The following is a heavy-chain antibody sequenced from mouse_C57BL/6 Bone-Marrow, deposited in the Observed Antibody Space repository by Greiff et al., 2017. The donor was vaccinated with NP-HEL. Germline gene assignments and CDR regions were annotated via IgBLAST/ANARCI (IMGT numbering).Heavy chain of an antibody. V-gene: IGHV1-64*01. J-gene: IGHJ3*01. CDR2: IHPNSGST. CDR1: GYTFTGYW. D-gene: IGHD2-3*01. CDR3: ARGGYYDWFAY. Sequence: QVQLKQSGAELVKPGASVKLSCKASGYTFTGYWMHWVKQRPGQGLEWIGLIHPNSGSTNYNEKFKSKATLTADKSSSTAYMQLSSLTSAASAVYDCARGGYYDWFAYWGQGTLVTVSA.